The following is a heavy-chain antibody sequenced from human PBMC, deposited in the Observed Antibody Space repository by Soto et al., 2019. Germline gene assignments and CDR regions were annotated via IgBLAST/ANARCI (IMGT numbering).Heavy chain of an antibody. CDR3: ARGFCSSTSCPSNYYGMDV. V-gene: IGHV3-30-3*01. CDR1: GFTFSSYA. Sequence: GGSLRLSCAASGFTFSSYAMHWVRQAPGKGLEWVAVISYDGSNKCYADSVKGRFTISRDNSKNTLYLQMNSLRAEDTAVYYCARGFCSSTSCPSNYYGMDVWGQGTTVTVSS. CDR2: ISYDGSNK. D-gene: IGHD2-2*01. J-gene: IGHJ6*02.